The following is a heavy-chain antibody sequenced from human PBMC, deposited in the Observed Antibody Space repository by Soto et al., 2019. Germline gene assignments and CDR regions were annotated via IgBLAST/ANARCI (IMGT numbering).Heavy chain of an antibody. D-gene: IGHD2-2*01. CDR1: GFAFSNCD. Sequence: CGSLRLSCAAAGFAFSNCDMSWVRQAPGKGLEWVSTISGSGGGTYYADSVKGRFTISRDNSKNTLSLQMNSLRAEDTAVYYCAKARGSRTPAPGTYWGQGILVTVSS. CDR3: AKARGSRTPAPGTY. J-gene: IGHJ4*02. V-gene: IGHV3-23*01. CDR2: ISGSGGGT.